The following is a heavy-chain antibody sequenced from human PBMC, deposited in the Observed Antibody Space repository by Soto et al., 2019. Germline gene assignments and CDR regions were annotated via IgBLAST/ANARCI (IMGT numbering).Heavy chain of an antibody. CDR2: IYWDDDK. V-gene: IGHV2-5*02. D-gene: IGHD3-10*01. Sequence: QITLKESGPTLVRPTQTLTLTCTFSGFSLSTTGVGVGWIRQPPGKALEWLALIYWDDDKPSSLSLKSRLTINTDTSKEEVILTMTTLAPVDTARYSCAQRLPHYGLGRERGNGFDHWGQGTLVTVSS. J-gene: IGHJ5*02. CDR3: AQRLPHYGLGRERGNGFDH. CDR1: GFSLSTTGVG.